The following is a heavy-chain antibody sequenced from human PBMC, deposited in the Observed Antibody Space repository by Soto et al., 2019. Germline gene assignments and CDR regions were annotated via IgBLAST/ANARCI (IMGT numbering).Heavy chain of an antibody. Sequence: GGSLRLSCADSGFSFKTYGMTWVRQAPGKGLEGVAHIGLSNSDTYYADSVKGRFTISRDNSENMAYLQMNSLRDADTAVYYCVKGGAYCYNDCTRSYWGRGTLVTVSS. CDR1: GFSFKTYG. CDR3: VKGGAYCYNDCTRSY. J-gene: IGHJ4*02. V-gene: IGHV3-23*01. CDR2: IGLSNSDT. D-gene: IGHD2-21*01.